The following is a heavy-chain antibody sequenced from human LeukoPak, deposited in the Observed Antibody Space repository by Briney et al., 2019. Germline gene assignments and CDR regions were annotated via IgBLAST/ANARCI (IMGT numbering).Heavy chain of an antibody. CDR3: ASSKSGSYLNYFDY. CDR2: VIPIFGTA. D-gene: IGHD1-26*01. Sequence: SVKVSCKASGGTFSSYAISWVRQAPGQGLEWMGGVIPIFGTANYAQKFQGRVTITADESTSTAYMELSSLRAEDTAVYYCASSKSGSYLNYFDYWGQGTLVTVSS. V-gene: IGHV1-69*01. CDR1: GGTFSSYA. J-gene: IGHJ4*02.